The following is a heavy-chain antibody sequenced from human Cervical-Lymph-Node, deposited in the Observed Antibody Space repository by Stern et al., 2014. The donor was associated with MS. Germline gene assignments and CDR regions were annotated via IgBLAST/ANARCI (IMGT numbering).Heavy chain of an antibody. D-gene: IGHD1-26*01. J-gene: IGHJ5*02. Sequence: QVQLVQSGAEVKKPGASVKVSCKASGYSFTSYGIHWVRQAPGKGLEWLGRISGCDGGTDYAQKFQGRVTMATDTYASTAYMALRSLRSDDTAIYYCARATGEGWSYVSWGQGTLVTVSS. V-gene: IGHV1-18*04. CDR1: GYSFTSYG. CDR2: ISGCDGGT. CDR3: ARATGEGWSYVS.